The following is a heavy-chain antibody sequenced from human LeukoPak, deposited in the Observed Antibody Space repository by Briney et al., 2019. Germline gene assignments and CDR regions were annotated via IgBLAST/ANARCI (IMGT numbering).Heavy chain of an antibody. CDR3: ARVLGPRNDAFDI. CDR1: GGSISSGGYS. D-gene: IGHD1-14*01. CDR2: IYHSGST. J-gene: IGHJ3*02. V-gene: IGHV4-30-2*01. Sequence: SETLSLTCAVSGGSISSGGYSWSWIRQPPGKGLEWIGYIYHSGSTYYNPSLKSRVTISVGRSKNQFSLKLSSVTAADTAVYYCARVLGPRNDAFDIWGQGTMVTVSS.